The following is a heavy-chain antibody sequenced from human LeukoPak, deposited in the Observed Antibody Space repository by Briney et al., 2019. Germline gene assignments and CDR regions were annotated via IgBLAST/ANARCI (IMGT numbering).Heavy chain of an antibody. D-gene: IGHD2-8*01. CDR3: ARGTRGVPWFDP. V-gene: IGHV4-30-2*01. CDR1: GGSISNGGYS. J-gene: IGHJ5*02. Sequence: SQTLSLTCAVSGGSISNGGYSWSWIRQPPGKGLEWIGYIYHSGSTYYNPSLKSRVTISVDRSKNQFSLKLSSVTAADTAVYYCARGTRGVPWFDPWGQGPWSPSPQ. CDR2: IYHSGST.